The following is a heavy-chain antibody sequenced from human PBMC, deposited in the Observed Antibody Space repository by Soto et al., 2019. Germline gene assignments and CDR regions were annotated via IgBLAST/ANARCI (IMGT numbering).Heavy chain of an antibody. CDR1: GFTFSSYS. CDR3: ARATVTTPTWYYGMDV. V-gene: IGHV3-48*02. D-gene: IGHD4-17*01. Sequence: EVQLLESGGGLVQPGGSLRLSCAASGFTFSSYSMNWVRQAPGKGLEWVSYISSSSSTIYYADSVKGRFTISRDNAKNSLYLQMNSLRDEDTAVYYCARATVTTPTWYYGMDVWGQGTTVTVSS. J-gene: IGHJ6*02. CDR2: ISSSSSTI.